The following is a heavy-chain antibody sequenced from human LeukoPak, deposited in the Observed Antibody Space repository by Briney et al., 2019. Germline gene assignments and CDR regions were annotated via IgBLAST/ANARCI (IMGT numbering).Heavy chain of an antibody. D-gene: IGHD2-2*01. Sequence: SVKVSCKASGGTFSSYAISWVRQVPGQGLEWMGGIIPIFGTANYAQKFQGRVTITAGESTSTAYMELSSLRSEDTAVYYCARATPRWGYCSSTSCYSAVDYWGQGTLVTVSS. J-gene: IGHJ4*02. CDR2: IIPIFGTA. CDR3: ARATPRWGYCSSTSCYSAVDY. CDR1: GGTFSSYA. V-gene: IGHV1-69*13.